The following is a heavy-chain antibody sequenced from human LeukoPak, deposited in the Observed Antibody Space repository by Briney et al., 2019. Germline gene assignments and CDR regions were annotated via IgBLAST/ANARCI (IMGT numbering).Heavy chain of an antibody. CDR3: ARVSFTTSWSNFDY. Sequence: ASVKVSCKAAGYNFPAYFIHWVRQAPGQGLEWMGRINPNGGDTNYAQKFQGRVTMAGDTSISTAYMELSSLISDDTAVYYCARVSFTTSWSNFDYWGQGTLVTVSS. CDR2: INPNGGDT. J-gene: IGHJ4*02. D-gene: IGHD2-2*01. V-gene: IGHV1-2*06. CDR1: GYNFPAYF.